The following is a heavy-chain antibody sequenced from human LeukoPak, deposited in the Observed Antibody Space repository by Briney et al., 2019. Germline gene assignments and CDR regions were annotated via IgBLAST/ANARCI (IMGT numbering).Heavy chain of an antibody. D-gene: IGHD3-10*01. V-gene: IGHV3-23*01. CDR3: AKRGPRGYYGSGSSEYYFDY. CDR2: ISGSGGST. CDR1: GFTFSSYA. Sequence: GGSLRLSCAASGFTFSSYAMSWVRQAPGKGLEWVSAISGSGGSTYYADSVKGRFTISRDNSKNTLYLQMNSLRAEDTAVYYCAKRGPRGYYGSGSSEYYFDYWGQGTLVTVSS. J-gene: IGHJ4*02.